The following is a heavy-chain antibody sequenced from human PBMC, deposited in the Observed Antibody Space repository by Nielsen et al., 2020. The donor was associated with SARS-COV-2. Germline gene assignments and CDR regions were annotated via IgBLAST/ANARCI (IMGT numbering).Heavy chain of an antibody. CDR3: ARHKGLGDSSGYLFDY. V-gene: IGHV4-59*08. D-gene: IGHD3-22*01. J-gene: IGHJ4*02. CDR1: GGSISRDY. CDR2: IYNRGNT. Sequence: SETLSVTCTVSGGSISRDYWSWIWQPPGKGLEWIGYIYNRGNTNYNPSLKSRVTISVDTSKNQCSLRLSSVTVSYTAVYYCARHKGLGDSSGYLFDYWGQGTLVTVSS.